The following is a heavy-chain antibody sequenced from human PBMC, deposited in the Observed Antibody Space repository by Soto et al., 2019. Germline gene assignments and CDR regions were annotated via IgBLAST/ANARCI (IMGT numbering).Heavy chain of an antibody. CDR1: GYTFTSFG. V-gene: IGHV1-18*01. D-gene: IGHD5-12*01. Sequence: ASVKVSCKASGYTFTSFGIYWVRQAPGERLEWMGWVSAYNGNRHYAQQFQGRVTMTADTSTSTVYMELRSLISVDTAVYYCARVGGFNTYDVWGQGTRVRVSS. CDR2: VSAYNGNR. CDR3: ARVGGFNTYDV. J-gene: IGHJ3*01.